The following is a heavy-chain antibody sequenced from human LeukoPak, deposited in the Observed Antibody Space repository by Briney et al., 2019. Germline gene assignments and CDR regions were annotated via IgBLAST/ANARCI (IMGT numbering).Heavy chain of an antibody. J-gene: IGHJ4*02. CDR2: IYYSGST. D-gene: IGHD2/OR15-2a*01. CDR3: ARDNRWTYYFDY. V-gene: IGHV4-59*12. CDR1: GGSISSYY. Sequence: PSETLSLTCTVSGGSISSYYWSWIRQPPGKGLEWIGYIYYSGSTYYNPSLKSRVTISIDTSKNQFSLKLSSVTAADTAVYYCARDNRWTYYFDYWGQGTLVTVSS.